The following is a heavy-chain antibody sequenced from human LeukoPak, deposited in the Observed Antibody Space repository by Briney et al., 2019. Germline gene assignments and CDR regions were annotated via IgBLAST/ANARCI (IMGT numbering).Heavy chain of an antibody. CDR2: IWYDGSNK. CDR1: GFTFSSYG. CDR3: AKEGPTSGWYSGFDY. Sequence: GGSPRLSCAASGFTFSSYGMHWVRQAPGKGLEWVAVIWYDGSNKYYADSVKGRFTISRDNSKNTLYLQMNSLRAEDTAVYYCAKEGPTSGWYSGFDYWGQGTLVTVSS. V-gene: IGHV3-33*06. J-gene: IGHJ4*02. D-gene: IGHD6-19*01.